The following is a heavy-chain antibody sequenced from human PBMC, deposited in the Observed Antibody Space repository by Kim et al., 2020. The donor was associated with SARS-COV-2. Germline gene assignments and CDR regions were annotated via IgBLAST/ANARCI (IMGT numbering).Heavy chain of an antibody. Sequence: QGRVTMTRDTAKSTVYMELSSLRSEDTAVYYCARDFAPLWFGKRSYGMDVWGQGTTVTVSS. CDR3: ARDFAPLWFGKRSYGMDV. J-gene: IGHJ6*02. V-gene: IGHV1-46*01. D-gene: IGHD3-10*01.